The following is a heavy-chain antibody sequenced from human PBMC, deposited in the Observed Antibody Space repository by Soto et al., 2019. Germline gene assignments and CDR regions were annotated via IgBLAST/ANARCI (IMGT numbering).Heavy chain of an antibody. CDR1: GFPFSHYW. J-gene: IGHJ5*02. D-gene: IGHD3-16*01. Sequence: MQMVESGGGSVQPGGSLRLSCAASGFPFSHYWMHWVRQTPGKGLVWVSRINPAGTITNYADSVEGRFTISGDNADSALFLPMNSLSAEDTAIYYCTSDTFGLRDTWGQGTLVTVSS. V-gene: IGHV3-74*01. CDR3: TSDTFGLRDT. CDR2: INPAGTIT.